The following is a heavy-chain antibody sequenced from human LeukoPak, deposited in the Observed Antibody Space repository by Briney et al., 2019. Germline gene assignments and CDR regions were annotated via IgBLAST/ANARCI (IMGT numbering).Heavy chain of an antibody. CDR2: IYHNGST. V-gene: IGHV4-38-2*02. D-gene: IGHD2-2*01. CDR1: GYSISSGYY. J-gene: IGHJ5*02. Sequence: SETLSLTCTVSGYSISSGYYWGWIRQPPGKGLEWIGSIYHNGSTYYNPSLKSRVTISVDTSKNQFSLNLTSVTAADTAVYYCARRDGVAAMRWFDPWGQGILVSVSS. CDR3: ARRDGVAAMRWFDP.